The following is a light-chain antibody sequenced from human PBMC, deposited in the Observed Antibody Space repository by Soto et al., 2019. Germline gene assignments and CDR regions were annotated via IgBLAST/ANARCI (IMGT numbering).Light chain of an antibody. CDR2: QTS. V-gene: IGKV3-11*01. Sequence: EIVLTQSPATLSSFPGDRVTLSCRASQYINTRLSWYQHRPGQAPRRLIYQTSIRAAAIPARFSASGSGTDFTLTISDVQPEDFALYYCHQRQSWPRTFGQGTKV. CDR1: QYINTR. J-gene: IGKJ1*01. CDR3: HQRQSWPRT.